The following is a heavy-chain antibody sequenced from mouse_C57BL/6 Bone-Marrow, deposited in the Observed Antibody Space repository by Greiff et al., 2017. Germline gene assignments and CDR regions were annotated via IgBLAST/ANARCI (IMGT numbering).Heavy chain of an antibody. J-gene: IGHJ1*03. CDR1: GYTFTSYW. V-gene: IGHV1-55*01. D-gene: IGHD2-5*01. CDR3: ARPYYSNYWYFDV. CDR2: IFPGSGST. Sequence: QVQLQQPGAELVKPGASVKMSCKASGYTFTSYWITWVKQRPGQGLEWIGDIFPGSGSTNYNEKFKSKATLTVDTSSSPAYMQISSLTSEDSAVYYCARPYYSNYWYFDVWGTGTTVTVSS.